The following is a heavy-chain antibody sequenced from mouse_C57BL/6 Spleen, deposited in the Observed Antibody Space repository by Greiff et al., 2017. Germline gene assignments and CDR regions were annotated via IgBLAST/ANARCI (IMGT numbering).Heavy chain of an antibody. Sequence: QVQLQQPGAELVKPGASVKLSCKASGYTFTSYWMHWVKQRPGRGLEWVGRIDPNSGGTKYNEKFKSKATLTVDKPSSTSYMQLGSLASDDSAVYYCAREGHYAMDYWGQGTSVTVSS. V-gene: IGHV1-72*01. J-gene: IGHJ4*01. CDR3: AREGHYAMDY. CDR1: GYTFTSYW. CDR2: IDPNSGGT.